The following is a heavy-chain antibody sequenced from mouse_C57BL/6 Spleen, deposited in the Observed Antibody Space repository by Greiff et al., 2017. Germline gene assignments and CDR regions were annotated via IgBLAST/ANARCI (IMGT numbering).Heavy chain of an antibody. J-gene: IGHJ4*01. V-gene: IGHV1-74*01. CDR1: GYTFTSYW. CDR3: AIGYYGSSYAMDY. CDR2: IHPSASDT. Sequence: QVQLKESGAELVKPGASVKVSCKASGYTFTSYWMHWVKQRPGQGLEWIGRIHPSASDTNYNQKFKGKATLAVDKSSSTAYMQLSSLTSEDSAVYYCAIGYYGSSYAMDYWGQGTSVTVSS. D-gene: IGHD1-1*01.